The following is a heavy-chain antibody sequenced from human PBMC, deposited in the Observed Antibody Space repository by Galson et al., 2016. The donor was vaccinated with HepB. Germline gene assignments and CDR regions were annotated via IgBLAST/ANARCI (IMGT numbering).Heavy chain of an antibody. Sequence: SCKASGGTFRSYAISWVRQAPGQGLEWMGGITPIFGTANYAQNFQGRVTITADESTTTAYVELSSLRSEDTAVYYCARSDYSNPPRWFDPWGQGTLVTVSS. CDR1: GGTFRSYA. CDR2: ITPIFGTA. J-gene: IGHJ5*02. V-gene: IGHV1-69*01. D-gene: IGHD4-11*01. CDR3: ARSDYSNPPRWFDP.